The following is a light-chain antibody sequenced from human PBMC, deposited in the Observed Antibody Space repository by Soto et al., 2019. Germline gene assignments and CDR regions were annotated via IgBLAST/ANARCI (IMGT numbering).Light chain of an antibody. V-gene: IGKV3-11*01. J-gene: IGKJ2*01. Sequence: EIVLTQSPAALSLSPGETATLSCRASQSLNNDLAWYQQNPGQAPRLLIYDASDRATGVPARFRGSGSGTDFTLTISSLDPEDFAVYYCQHRSNWPPYTFGQGTKLEI. CDR1: QSLNND. CDR2: DAS. CDR3: QHRSNWPPYT.